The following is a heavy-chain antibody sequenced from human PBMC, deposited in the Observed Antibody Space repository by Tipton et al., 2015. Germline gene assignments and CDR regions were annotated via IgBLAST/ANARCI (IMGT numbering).Heavy chain of an antibody. CDR3: ATRGDCGGDCSMYYFDY. CDR1: GGTFSTFA. CDR2: IIPIFGTI. V-gene: IGHV1-69*01. J-gene: IGHJ4*02. D-gene: IGHD2-21*02. Sequence: QSGPEVKKSGSSVKGSCKTSGGTFSTFALSWVRQAPGQGLEWMGGIIPIFGTIDYAQKFQGRVTITADESTSTAYMELSSLRSEDTAIYYCATRGDCGGDCSMYYFDYWGQGTLVTVSS.